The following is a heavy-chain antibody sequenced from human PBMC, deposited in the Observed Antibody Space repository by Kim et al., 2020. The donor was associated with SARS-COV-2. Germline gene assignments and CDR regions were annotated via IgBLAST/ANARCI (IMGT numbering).Heavy chain of an antibody. CDR2: IYSGGST. Sequence: GGSLRLSCAASGFTVSSNYMSWVRQAPGKGLEWVSVIYSGGSTYYADSVKGRFTISRHNSKNTLYLQMNSLRAEDTAVYYCARGSSGWYKFPNYYYYYGMDVWGQGTTVTVSS. J-gene: IGHJ6*02. V-gene: IGHV3-53*04. CDR3: ARGSSGWYKFPNYYYYYGMDV. CDR1: GFTVSSNY. D-gene: IGHD6-19*01.